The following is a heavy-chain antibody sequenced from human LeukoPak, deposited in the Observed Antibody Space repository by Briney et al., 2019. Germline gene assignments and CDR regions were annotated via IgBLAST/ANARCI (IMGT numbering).Heavy chain of an antibody. D-gene: IGHD2-15*01. CDR1: GFTFSSYG. J-gene: IGHJ4*02. V-gene: IGHV3-30*02. CDR3: AKDLSMGYCSGGSCGGIDY. Sequence: GGSLRLSCAASGFTFSSYGMHWVRQAPGKGLEWVAFIRYDGSNKYYADSVKGRFTISRDNSKDTLYLQMNSLRAEDTAVDYCAKDLSMGYCSGGSCGGIDYWGQGTLVTVSS. CDR2: IRYDGSNK.